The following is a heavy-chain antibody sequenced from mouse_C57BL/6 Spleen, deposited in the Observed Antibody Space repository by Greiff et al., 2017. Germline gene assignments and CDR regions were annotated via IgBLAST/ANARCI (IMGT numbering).Heavy chain of an antibody. J-gene: IGHJ2*01. CDR3: ARIITTRDY. CDR1: GYSFTSYY. CDR2: IYPGSGNT. V-gene: IGHV1-66*01. Sequence: QVQLQQSGPELVKPGASVKISYKASGYSFTSYYIHWVKQRPGQGLEWIGWIYPGSGNTKYNEKFKGKATLTADTSSSTAYMQLSSLTSEDSAVYYCARIITTRDYWGQGTTLTVSS. D-gene: IGHD1-1*01.